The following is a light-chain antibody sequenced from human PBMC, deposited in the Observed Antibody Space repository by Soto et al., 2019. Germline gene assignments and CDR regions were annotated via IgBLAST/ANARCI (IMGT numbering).Light chain of an antibody. CDR3: QHYSFWPPYS. CDR2: GAS. J-gene: IGKJ2*03. CDR1: ESVTTN. V-gene: IGKV3-15*01. Sequence: EVVLTQSPATLSVSPGERATLSCRASESVTTNLAWYQQKPGQPPRLLIHGASTRATNIPARFSGSGSGTEFTLTISSLQSEDSAVYYCQHYSFWPPYSFGPGTKVEIK.